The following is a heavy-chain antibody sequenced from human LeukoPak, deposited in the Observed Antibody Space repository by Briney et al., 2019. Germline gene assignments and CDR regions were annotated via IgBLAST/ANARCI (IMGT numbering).Heavy chain of an antibody. J-gene: IGHJ4*02. CDR3: ASASSHRIAAGGDF. CDR1: GFTFSTYW. Sequence: GGSLRLSCAASGFTFSTYWMHWVRQAPGKGLVWVSRINGDGGSRNYADSVKGRFTISRDNARNTLYLQMNSLRVEDTVVYYCASASSHRIAAGGDFWGQGTLVTVSS. CDR2: INGDGGSR. D-gene: IGHD6-13*01. V-gene: IGHV3-74*01.